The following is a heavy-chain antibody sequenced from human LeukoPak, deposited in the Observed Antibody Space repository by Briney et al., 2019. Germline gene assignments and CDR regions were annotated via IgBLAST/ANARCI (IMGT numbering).Heavy chain of an antibody. Sequence: PSETLSLTCAVYGGSFSGYYWSWIRQPPGKGLEWIGEINHSGSTNYNPSLKSRVTISVDTSKNQFSLKLSSVTAADTALYYCARWGSGWYYFDYWGQGTLVTVSS. CDR2: INHSGST. CDR1: GGSFSGYY. V-gene: IGHV4-34*01. CDR3: ARWGSGWYYFDY. D-gene: IGHD6-19*01. J-gene: IGHJ4*02.